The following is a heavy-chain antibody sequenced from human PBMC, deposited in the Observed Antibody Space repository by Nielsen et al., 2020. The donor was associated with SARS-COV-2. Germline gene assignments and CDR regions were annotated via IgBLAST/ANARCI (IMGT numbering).Heavy chain of an antibody. V-gene: IGHV3-11*04. CDR1: GFTFSDYY. J-gene: IGHJ6*02. CDR2: ISSSGSTI. CDR3: ARPSGYGFYYYGMDV. D-gene: IGHD5-12*01. Sequence: LKISCAASGFTFSDYYMSWIRQAPGKGLEWVSYISSSGSTIYYADSVKGRFTISRDNAKNSLYLQMNSLRAEDTAVYYCARPSGYGFYYYGMDVWGQGTTVTVSS.